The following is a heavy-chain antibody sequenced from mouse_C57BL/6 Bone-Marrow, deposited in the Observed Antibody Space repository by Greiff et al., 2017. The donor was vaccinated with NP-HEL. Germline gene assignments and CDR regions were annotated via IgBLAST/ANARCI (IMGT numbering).Heavy chain of an antibody. CDR2: ISAGGGYT. Sequence: EVQLVESGGGLVKPGGSLKLSCAASGFTFSSYAMSWVRQTPEKRLEWVATISAGGGYTYYPDNVKGRFTITRDNAKNNLYLQMSHLKSEDTAMYYCARRTTGYAMDYWGQGTSVTVSS. D-gene: IGHD1-1*01. CDR1: GFTFSSYA. CDR3: ARRTTGYAMDY. J-gene: IGHJ4*01. V-gene: IGHV5-4*01.